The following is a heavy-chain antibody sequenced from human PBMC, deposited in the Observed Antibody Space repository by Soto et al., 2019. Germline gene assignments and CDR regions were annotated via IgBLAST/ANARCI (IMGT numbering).Heavy chain of an antibody. CDR3: ARVEAVAGIWYYYYGMDV. CDR1: GGSFSGYY. D-gene: IGHD6-19*01. V-gene: IGHV4-59*01. CDR2: IYYSGST. J-gene: IGHJ6*02. Sequence: SETLSLTCAVYGGSFSGYYWSWIRQPPGKGLEWIGYIYYSGSTNYNPSLKSRVTISVDTSKNQFSLKLSSVTAADTAVYYCARVEAVAGIWYYYYGMDVWGQGTTVTVSS.